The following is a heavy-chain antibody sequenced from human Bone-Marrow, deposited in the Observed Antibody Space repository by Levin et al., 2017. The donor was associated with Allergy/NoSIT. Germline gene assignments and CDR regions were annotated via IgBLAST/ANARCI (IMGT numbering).Heavy chain of an antibody. D-gene: IGHD3-22*01. CDR2: ISYDGSNK. CDR3: AKDRNSGLLQITMGDI. J-gene: IGHJ3*02. Sequence: GGSLRLSCAASGFTFSSYGMHWVRQAPGKGLEWVAVISYDGSNKYYADSVKGRFTISRDNSKNTLYLQMNSLRAEDTAVYYCAKDRNSGLLQITMGDIWGQGTMVTVSS. CDR1: GFTFSSYG. V-gene: IGHV3-30*18.